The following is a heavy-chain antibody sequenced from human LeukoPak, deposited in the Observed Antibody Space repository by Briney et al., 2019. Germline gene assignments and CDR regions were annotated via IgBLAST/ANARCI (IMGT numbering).Heavy chain of an antibody. D-gene: IGHD6-6*01. J-gene: IGHJ4*02. Sequence: PGGSLRLSCAASGFTFSSYWMNWARQAPGKGLEWVASINHNGNVNYYVDSVKGRFTISRDNAKNSLYLQMSNLRAEDTAVYYCASTIPRSSSHPLNFDYWGQGTLVTVSS. CDR2: INHNGNVN. V-gene: IGHV3-7*03. CDR1: GFTFSSYW. CDR3: ASTIPRSSSHPLNFDY.